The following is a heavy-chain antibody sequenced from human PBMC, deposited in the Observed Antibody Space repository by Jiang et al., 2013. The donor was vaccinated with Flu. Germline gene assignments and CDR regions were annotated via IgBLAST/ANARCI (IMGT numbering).Heavy chain of an antibody. V-gene: IGHV1-69*04. CDR1: GGTFSSYA. J-gene: IGHJ5*02. CDR2: IIPILGIA. D-gene: IGHD6-13*01. CDR3: ARLYSSSWYRGDWFDP. Sequence: SGAEVKKPGSSVKVSCKASGGTFSSYAISWVRQAPGQGLEWMGRIIPILGIANYAQKFQGRVTITADKSTSTAYMELSSLRSEDTAVYYCARLYSSSWYRGDWFDPWGQGTLVTVSS.